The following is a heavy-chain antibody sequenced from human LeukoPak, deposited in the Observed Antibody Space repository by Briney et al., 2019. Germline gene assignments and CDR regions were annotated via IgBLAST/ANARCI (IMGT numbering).Heavy chain of an antibody. J-gene: IGHJ4*02. D-gene: IGHD6-13*01. CDR3: ARPKAAGSYDF. V-gene: IGHV4-59*11. CDR2: THFSGTT. Sequence: SETLSLTCSVSGGSISRHYWTWIRQPPGKGLEWIGYTHFSGTTNYNPPLKSRATISLDRAKNQISLTLTSVTAADTAVYFCARPKAAGSYDFWGQGTLVTVSS. CDR1: GGSISRHY.